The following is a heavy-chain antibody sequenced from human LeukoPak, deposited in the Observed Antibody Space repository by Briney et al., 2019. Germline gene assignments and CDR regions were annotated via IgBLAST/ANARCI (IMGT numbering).Heavy chain of an antibody. CDR2: ISYDGSNK. V-gene: IGHV3-30*18. Sequence: GGSLRLSCAASGFTFSSYGMHWVRQAPGKGLEWVAVISYDGSNKYYADSVKGRFTFSRDNSKNTLYLQMNSLRAEDTAVYYCAKDGFDYWGQGTLVTVSS. CDR1: GFTFSSYG. CDR3: AKDGFDY. J-gene: IGHJ4*02.